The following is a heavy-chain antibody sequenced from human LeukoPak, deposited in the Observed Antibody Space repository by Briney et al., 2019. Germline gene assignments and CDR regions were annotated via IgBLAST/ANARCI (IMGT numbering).Heavy chain of an antibody. CDR1: GGTFSSYA. V-gene: IGHV1-69*05. D-gene: IGHD2-15*01. J-gene: IGHJ4*02. Sequence: ASVKVSCKASGGTFSSYAISWVRQAPGQGLEWMGGIIPIFGTANYAQKFQGRVTITTDESTSTAYMELSSLRSVDTAVYYCARGPRPCSGGSCHPRFDYWGQGTLVTVSS. CDR2: IIPIFGTA. CDR3: ARGPRPCSGGSCHPRFDY.